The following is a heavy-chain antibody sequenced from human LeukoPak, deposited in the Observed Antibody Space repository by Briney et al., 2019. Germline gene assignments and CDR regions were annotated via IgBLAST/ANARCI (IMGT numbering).Heavy chain of an antibody. J-gene: IGHJ4*02. CDR1: GFTFSSYW. D-gene: IGHD7-27*01. Sequence: GGSLRLSCAASGFTFSSYWMHWVRQAPGKGLVWVSRINSDGSSTSYADSVKGRFTISRDNAKNTLSLQMDSLRAEDTAVYYCARGVRELGMTNYWGQGTLVTVSS. V-gene: IGHV3-74*01. CDR2: INSDGSST. CDR3: ARGVRELGMTNY.